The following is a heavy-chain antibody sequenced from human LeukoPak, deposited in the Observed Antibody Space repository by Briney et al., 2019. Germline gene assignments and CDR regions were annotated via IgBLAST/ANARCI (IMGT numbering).Heavy chain of an antibody. CDR1: GFTFSSYA. V-gene: IGHV3-23*01. D-gene: IGHD3-22*01. CDR3: AKGVVVITTAAFDI. CDR2: ISGSGGST. J-gene: IGHJ3*02. Sequence: GGSLRLSCAASGFTFSSYAMSWGRQPPGKGLEWVSAISGSGGSTYYADSVKGRFTISRDNSKNTLYLQMNSLRAEDTAVYYCAKGVVVITTAAFDIWGQGTMVTVSS.